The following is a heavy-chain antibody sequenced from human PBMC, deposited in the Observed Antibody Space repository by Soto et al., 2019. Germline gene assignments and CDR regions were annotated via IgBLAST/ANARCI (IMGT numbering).Heavy chain of an antibody. V-gene: IGHV5-51*01. CDR2: IYPGDSDT. J-gene: IGHJ3*02. Sequence: KISCKGSGYSFTSYWIGWVRQMPGKGLEWMGIIYPGDSDTRYSPSFQGQVTISADKSISTAYLQWSSLKASDTAMYYCARQGDYDSSGYYSSAFDIWGQGTMVTVSS. D-gene: IGHD3-22*01. CDR3: ARQGDYDSSGYYSSAFDI. CDR1: GYSFTSYW.